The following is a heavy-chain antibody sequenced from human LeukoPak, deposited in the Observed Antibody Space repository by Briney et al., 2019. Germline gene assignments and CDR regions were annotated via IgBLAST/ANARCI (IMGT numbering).Heavy chain of an antibody. CDR2: IYYSGST. Sequence: AETLSLTCTVSGGSISSSSYYWGWIRQPPGKGLEWIGSIYYSGSTYYNPSLKSRITISVDTSKNQFSLKLSSVTAADTAVYYCARQDGYNSNWFDPWGQGTPVTVST. CDR3: ARQDGYNSNWFDP. V-gene: IGHV4-39*01. J-gene: IGHJ5*02. D-gene: IGHD5-24*01. CDR1: GGSISSSSYY.